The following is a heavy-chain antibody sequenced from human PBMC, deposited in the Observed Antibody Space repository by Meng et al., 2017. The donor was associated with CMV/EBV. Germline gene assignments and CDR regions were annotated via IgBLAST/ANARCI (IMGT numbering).Heavy chain of an antibody. J-gene: IGHJ4*02. CDR2: ISGSGGST. CDR1: GFTFSSYA. Sequence: GGSLRLSCAASGFTFSSYAMSWVRQAPGKGLEWVSAISGSGGSTYYADSVKGRFTISRDNSKSTLYLQMNSLRAEDTAVYYCAKDPSFEYSSSFDYWGQGTLVTVSS. V-gene: IGHV3-23*01. CDR3: AKDPSFEYSSSFDY. D-gene: IGHD6-6*01.